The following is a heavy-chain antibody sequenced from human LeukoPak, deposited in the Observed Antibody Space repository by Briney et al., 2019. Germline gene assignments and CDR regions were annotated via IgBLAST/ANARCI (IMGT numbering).Heavy chain of an antibody. CDR1: GFTFISYA. CDR3: AKKSQAAAGPSYFDY. V-gene: IGHV3-23*01. Sequence: GGSLRLSCAASGFTFISYAMSWVRQAPGKGLEWVSAISTSGGSTYYADSVKGRFTISRDNSKNTLYLQMNSLRAEDTAVYYCAKKSQAAAGPSYFDYWGQGTLVTVSS. J-gene: IGHJ4*02. D-gene: IGHD6-13*01. CDR2: ISTSGGST.